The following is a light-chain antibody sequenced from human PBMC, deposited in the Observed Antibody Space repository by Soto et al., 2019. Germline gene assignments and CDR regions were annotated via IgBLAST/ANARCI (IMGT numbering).Light chain of an antibody. Sequence: EIVMTQSPATLSVSPGERATLSCRASQSVSSNLAWYQQKPGQAPRLLIYGASTRATAIPASFSGSGSGTDFTLTISSLQPEDSATYYCQQSYNTPRTFGQGTKVDIK. CDR2: GAS. V-gene: IGKV3-15*01. CDR3: QQSYNTPRT. J-gene: IGKJ1*01. CDR1: QSVSSN.